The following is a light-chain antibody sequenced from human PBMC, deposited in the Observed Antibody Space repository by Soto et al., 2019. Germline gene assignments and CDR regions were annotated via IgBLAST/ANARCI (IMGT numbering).Light chain of an antibody. CDR1: QSISSW. V-gene: IGKV1-5*03. Sequence: DIQMTQSPSTLSASVGDRVTITCRASQSISSWLAWYQQKPGKAPKLLIYKASSLDSGVPSRFSGSGSGTEFTLTISSLQPDDFATYYCQQYNSYWTFGQGTKVEI. J-gene: IGKJ1*01. CDR3: QQYNSYWT. CDR2: KAS.